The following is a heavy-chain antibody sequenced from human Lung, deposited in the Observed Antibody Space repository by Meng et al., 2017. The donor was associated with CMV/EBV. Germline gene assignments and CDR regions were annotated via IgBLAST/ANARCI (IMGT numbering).Heavy chain of an antibody. D-gene: IGHD3-3*01. CDR1: GGSISSYY. V-gene: IGHV4-4*07. Sequence: SETLSLXXTVSGGSISSYYWSWIRQPAGKGLEWIGRIYTSGSTNYNPSLKSRVTMSVDTSKNQFSLKLSSVTAADTAVYYCARLSDFWSGYPDLFDYWGQGTXVTVSS. CDR2: IYTSGST. CDR3: ARLSDFWSGYPDLFDY. J-gene: IGHJ4*02.